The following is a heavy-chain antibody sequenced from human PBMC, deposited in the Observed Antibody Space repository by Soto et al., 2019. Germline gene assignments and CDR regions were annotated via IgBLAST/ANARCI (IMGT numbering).Heavy chain of an antibody. V-gene: IGHV3-7*05. CDR1: GLTFSSYW. Sequence: GGSLRLSCAASGLTFSSYWMSWVRQAPGKGVEWVANIKQDGSEKYYVDSVKGRFTISRDNAKNSLYLQMNSLTAEDTAVYYCASNRIRDASGSAYRSFDRWGQGTLVTVSS. CDR3: ASNRIRDASGSAYRSFDR. D-gene: IGHD3-10*01. CDR2: IKQDGSEK. J-gene: IGHJ5*02.